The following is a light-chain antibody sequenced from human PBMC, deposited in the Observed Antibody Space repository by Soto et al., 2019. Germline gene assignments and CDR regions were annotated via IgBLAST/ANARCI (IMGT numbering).Light chain of an antibody. CDR1: SGHSSYA. Sequence: QPVLTQAPSASASLGASVKLTCTLSSGHSSYAIAWHQQHPEKGPRYLMKLNSDGIDNREDGIPDRFSGSSSGAERDLTISSRQSEDEADYYCQTWGTGIQLFGGGTKLTVL. CDR2: LNSDGID. CDR3: QTWGTGIQL. V-gene: IGLV4-69*01. J-gene: IGLJ3*02.